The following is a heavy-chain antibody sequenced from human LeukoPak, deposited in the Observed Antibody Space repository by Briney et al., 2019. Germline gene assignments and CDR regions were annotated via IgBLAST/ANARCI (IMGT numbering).Heavy chain of an antibody. CDR1: GFTFSSHC. J-gene: IGHJ3*02. Sequence: AGSLTLSCPPSGFTFSSHCMHWVSQAPGNGLEWVAFIWYDGSNKYYADSVKGRFTISRDNSKNTLYLQMNSLRAENTAVYYCARDLDCSSTSCYGDAFDIWCQGTMVTVSS. D-gene: IGHD2-2*01. CDR3: ARDLDCSSTSCYGDAFDI. CDR2: IWYDGSNK. V-gene: IGHV3-33*01.